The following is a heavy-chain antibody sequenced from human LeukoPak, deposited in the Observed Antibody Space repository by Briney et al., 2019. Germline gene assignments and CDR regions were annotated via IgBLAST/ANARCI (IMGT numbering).Heavy chain of an antibody. D-gene: IGHD5-12*01. CDR1: GGSISSSSYY. V-gene: IGHV4-39*02. CDR3: ARLRVATTVG. J-gene: IGHJ4*02. Sequence: PSETLSLTCTVSGGSISSSSYYWGWIRQPPGKGLEWIGSTHYSGSTYYNPSLKSRVTISVDTSKNHFSLKVSFVTAADTAVYYCARLRVATTVGRGQGTLVTVSS. CDR2: THYSGST.